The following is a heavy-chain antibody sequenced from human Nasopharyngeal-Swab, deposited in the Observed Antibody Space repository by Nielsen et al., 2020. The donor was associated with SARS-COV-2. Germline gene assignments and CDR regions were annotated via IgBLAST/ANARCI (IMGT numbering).Heavy chain of an antibody. D-gene: IGHD3-9*01. Sequence: GSLRLSCTVSGGSISSSSYYWGWIRQPPGKGLEGIGSIYYSGSTYYNPSLKSRVTISVDTSKNQFSLKLSSVTAADTAVYYCAREPPPLVRYFDWLLTPYFDYWGQGTLVTVSS. J-gene: IGHJ4*02. CDR3: AREPPPLVRYFDWLLTPYFDY. CDR1: GGSISSSSYY. V-gene: IGHV4-39*02. CDR2: IYYSGST.